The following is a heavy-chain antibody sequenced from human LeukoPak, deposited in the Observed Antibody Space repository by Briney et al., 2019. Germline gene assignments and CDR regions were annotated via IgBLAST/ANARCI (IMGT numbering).Heavy chain of an antibody. CDR1: GFTFSSYW. V-gene: IGHV3-7*03. Sequence: GGSLRLSCAASGFTFSSYWMSWVRQAPGKGLEWVANIKQDGSEKYYVDSVKGRFTISRDNAKNSLYLQMNSLRAEDTALYYCAKDISVGVGELTGPLTLIGWGQGTLVTVSS. CDR3: AKDISVGVGELTGPLTLIG. J-gene: IGHJ4*02. D-gene: IGHD3-10*01. CDR2: IKQDGSEK.